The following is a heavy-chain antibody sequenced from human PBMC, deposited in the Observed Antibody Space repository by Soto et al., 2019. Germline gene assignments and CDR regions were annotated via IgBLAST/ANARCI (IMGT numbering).Heavy chain of an antibody. V-gene: IGHV3-30-3*01. J-gene: IGHJ6*02. Sequence: PGGSLRLSCAASGFTFSSYAMHWVRQAPGKGLGWVAVISYDGSNKYYADSVKGRFTISRDNFKNTLYLQMNSLRTEDTGVYYCARASGMDVWGQGTTVTVSS. CDR1: GFTFSSYA. CDR3: ARASGMDV. CDR2: ISYDGSNK.